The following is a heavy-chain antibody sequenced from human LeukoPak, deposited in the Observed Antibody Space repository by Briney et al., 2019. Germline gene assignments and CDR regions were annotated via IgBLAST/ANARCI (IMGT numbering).Heavy chain of an antibody. Sequence: GGSLRLSCAASGFTFSDYYMSWIRQAPGKGLEWVSAISGSGGSTYYADSVKGRFTISRDNSKNTLYLQMNSLRAEDTAVYYCAKDSPRYCSSTSCGYFDYWGQGTLVTVSS. CDR1: GFTFSDYY. CDR2: ISGSGGST. J-gene: IGHJ4*02. D-gene: IGHD2-2*01. CDR3: AKDSPRYCSSTSCGYFDY. V-gene: IGHV3-23*01.